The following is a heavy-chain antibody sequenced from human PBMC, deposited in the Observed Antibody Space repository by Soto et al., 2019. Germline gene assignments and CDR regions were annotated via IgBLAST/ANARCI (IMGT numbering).Heavy chain of an antibody. J-gene: IGHJ6*02. CDR1: GYTFTSYY. CDR3: ARVENCSGGSCYSGYYYYGMDV. Sequence: ASVKVSCKASGYTFTSYYMHWVRQAPGQGLEWMGIINPSGGSTSYAQKFQGRVTMTRDTSTSTVYMELSSLRSEDTAVYYCARVENCSGGSCYSGYYYYGMDVWGQGTTVTVSS. D-gene: IGHD2-15*01. CDR2: INPSGGST. V-gene: IGHV1-46*01.